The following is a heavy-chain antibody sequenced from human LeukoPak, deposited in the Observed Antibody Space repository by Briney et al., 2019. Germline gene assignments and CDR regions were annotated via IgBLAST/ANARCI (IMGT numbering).Heavy chain of an antibody. Sequence: WETLSLTSAVYGRSFSGYYWAWSRQSPGEVLECIGKIERSGSTNYNPSLKSRVTISVGSSKKQLSLKVTSVTAADTAVYYCARESGWTRVRFGEARVGYYSDNRGQGILLTVSS. V-gene: IGHV4-34*01. J-gene: IGHJ4*02. D-gene: IGHD3-10*01. CDR1: GRSFSGYY. CDR3: ARESGWTRVRFGEARVGYYSDN. CDR2: IERSGST.